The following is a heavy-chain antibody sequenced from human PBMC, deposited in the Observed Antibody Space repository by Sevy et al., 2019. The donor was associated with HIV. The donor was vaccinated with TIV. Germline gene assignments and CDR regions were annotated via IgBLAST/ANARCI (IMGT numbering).Heavy chain of an antibody. V-gene: IGHV3-23*01. CDR3: AREGGSKPHDY. J-gene: IGHJ4*02. CDR2: FSFGCGKI. Sequence: GGYLRLSCAASGFTFSNYAMSWVRQAPGKGLEWVSTFSFGCGKINYADSVKGRFTISRDNSKNTLYLQMNSLRAEDTALYYCAREGGSKPHDYWGQGTLVTVSS. D-gene: IGHD3-10*01. CDR1: GFTFSNYA.